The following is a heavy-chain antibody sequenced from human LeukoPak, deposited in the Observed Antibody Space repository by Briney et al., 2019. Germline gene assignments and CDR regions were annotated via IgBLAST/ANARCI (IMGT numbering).Heavy chain of an antibody. CDR3: ARGGSYLSAFDI. CDR1: GFTFSSYA. D-gene: IGHD1-26*01. CDR2: IYSGGST. V-gene: IGHV3-53*01. J-gene: IGHJ3*02. Sequence: GGPLRLSCAASGFTFSSYAMSWVRQAPGKGLEWVSIIYSGGSTFYADSVKGRFTISRDNSKNTLYLQMNSLRAEDTAVYYCARGGSYLSAFDIWGQGTMVTVSS.